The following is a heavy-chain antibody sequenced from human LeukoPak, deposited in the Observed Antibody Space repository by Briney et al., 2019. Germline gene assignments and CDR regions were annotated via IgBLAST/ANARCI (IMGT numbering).Heavy chain of an antibody. V-gene: IGHV1-46*01. J-gene: IGHJ3*02. D-gene: IGHD3-22*01. CDR3: ASSNDSSGYYLFAFDI. CDR2: INPSGGST. Sequence: ASVKVSCKASGYTFTSYYMHWVRQAPGQGLEWMGIINPSGGSTSYAQKFQGRVTMTRDMSTSTVYMELSSLRSEDTAVYYCASSNDSSGYYLFAFDIWGQGTMVTVSS. CDR1: GYTFTSYY.